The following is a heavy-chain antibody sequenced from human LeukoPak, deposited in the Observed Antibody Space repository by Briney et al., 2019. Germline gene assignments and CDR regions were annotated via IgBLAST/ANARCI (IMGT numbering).Heavy chain of an antibody. D-gene: IGHD2-15*01. CDR3: ARGAPHGYCSGGSCYSDY. CDR1: SGSFSGYY. CDR2: INHSGST. J-gene: IGHJ4*02. V-gene: IGHV4-34*01. Sequence: SETLSLTCAVYSGSFSGYYWSWIRQPPGKGLEWIGEINHSGSTNYNPPLKSRVTISVDTSKNQFSLKLSSVTAADTAVYYCARGAPHGYCSGGSCYSDYWGQGTLVTVSS.